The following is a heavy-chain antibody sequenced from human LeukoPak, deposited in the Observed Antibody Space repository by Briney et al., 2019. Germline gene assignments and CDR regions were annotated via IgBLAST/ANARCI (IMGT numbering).Heavy chain of an antibody. CDR2: IWFDGSNK. Sequence: PGGSLRLSCAASGFTFSSYGVHWVRQAPGKGVEWVAVIWFDGSNKYYADSVKGRFTISRDNSKNTLYLQMNSLRAEDTAVYYCARDVMATPARLVYFDYWGQGTLVTVSS. CDR3: ARDVMATPARLVYFDY. J-gene: IGHJ4*02. V-gene: IGHV3-33*01. CDR1: GFTFSSYG. D-gene: IGHD5-24*01.